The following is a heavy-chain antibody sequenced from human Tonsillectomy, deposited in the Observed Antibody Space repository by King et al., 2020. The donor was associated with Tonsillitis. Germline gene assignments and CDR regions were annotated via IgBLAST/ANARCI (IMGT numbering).Heavy chain of an antibody. Sequence: VQLVESGGGVVQPGGSLRLSCAASGFTFSSYAMHWVRQAPGKGLEWVAVIWHDGTNEQYADSVKARFTVSRDNSKNTPHLQMNSLRAEETAVYYCARDLSADFWNAYYFDYAGQGTLVTVS. D-gene: IGHD3-3*01. CDR3: ARDLSADFWNAYYFDY. CDR2: IWHDGTNE. CDR1: GFTFSSYA. V-gene: IGHV3-33*08. J-gene: IGHJ4*02.